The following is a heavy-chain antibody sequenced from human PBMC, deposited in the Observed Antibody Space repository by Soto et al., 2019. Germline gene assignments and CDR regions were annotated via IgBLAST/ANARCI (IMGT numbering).Heavy chain of an antibody. Sequence: TLSLTCTVSGGSISSYYWSWIRQPPGKGLEWIGYIYYSGSTNYNPSLKSRVTISVDTSKNQFSLKLSSVTAADTAVYYCARDRAAASRSGYYYGMDVWGQGTTVTVSS. CDR1: GGSISSYY. J-gene: IGHJ6*02. CDR2: IYYSGST. D-gene: IGHD6-13*01. CDR3: ARDRAAASRSGYYYGMDV. V-gene: IGHV4-59*01.